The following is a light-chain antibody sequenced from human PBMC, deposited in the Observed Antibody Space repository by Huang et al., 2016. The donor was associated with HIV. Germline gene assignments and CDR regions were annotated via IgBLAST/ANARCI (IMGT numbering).Light chain of an antibody. Sequence: EIVLTQSPGTLSLSPGERATLSCRASQSVSSSYLAWYQQKPGQAPRLLIHGASSRATGIPDRCSGSGSGTDFTRNISRLEPEDFAVYYCQQYGSSFTFGPGTKVDIK. CDR3: QQYGSSFT. CDR1: QSVSSSY. J-gene: IGKJ3*01. V-gene: IGKV3-20*01. CDR2: GAS.